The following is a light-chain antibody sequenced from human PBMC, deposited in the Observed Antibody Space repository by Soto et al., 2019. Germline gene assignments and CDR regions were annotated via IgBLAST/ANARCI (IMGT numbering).Light chain of an antibody. V-gene: IGLV2-14*03. J-gene: IGLJ1*01. CDR1: SSDGGGYNY. CDR3: SSYTSTTTRV. CDR2: ELS. Sequence: QSALPQPASVSGSPGQSITISCTGTSSDGGGYNYVSWYQQHPGKGPKLMIYELSNRPPGVPNRFSGAKSGNTATLTISGPQAEDEADYYCSSYTSTTTRVFGTGTKATVL.